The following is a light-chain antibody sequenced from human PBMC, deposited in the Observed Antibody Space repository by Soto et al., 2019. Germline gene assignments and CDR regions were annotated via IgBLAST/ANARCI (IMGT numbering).Light chain of an antibody. CDR1: ASNIGNDY. J-gene: IGLJ1*01. Sequence: QSALTQPASVSAAPGHKVTISCFGTASNIGNDYVSWYQQLPGEAPQLLIYDNNRRPSGIPDRFSGSRSDTSATLGITGLXTGDEADYYCGAWDSSLNVYVFGTGTKVTVL. CDR2: DNN. CDR3: GAWDSSLNVYV. V-gene: IGLV1-51*01.